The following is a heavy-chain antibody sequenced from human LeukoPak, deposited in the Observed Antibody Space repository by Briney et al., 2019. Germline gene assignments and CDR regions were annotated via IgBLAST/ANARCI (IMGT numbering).Heavy chain of an antibody. Sequence: PSQTLSLTCTVSGGSISSGSHYWSWIRQPAGKGLEWIGRIYTSGSTNYNPSLESRVTISVDTSTNQFSLKLSSVTAADTAVYYCARLKIDYGDYYFDYWGQGTLVTVSS. V-gene: IGHV4-61*02. D-gene: IGHD4-17*01. CDR3: ARLKIDYGDYYFDY. CDR2: IYTSGST. J-gene: IGHJ4*02. CDR1: GGSISSGSHY.